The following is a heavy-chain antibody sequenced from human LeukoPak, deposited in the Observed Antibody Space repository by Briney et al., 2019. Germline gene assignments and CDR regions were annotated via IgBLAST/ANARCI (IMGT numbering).Heavy chain of an antibody. Sequence: PGRSLRLSCAASGFTFDDYAMHWVRQAPGKGLEWVSGISWNSGSIGYADSVKGRFTISRDNAKNSLYLQMNSLRAEDTALYYCAKDDRYCSSTSCDLGNAFDIWGQGTMVTVSS. V-gene: IGHV3-9*01. CDR2: ISWNSGSI. CDR3: AKDDRYCSSTSCDLGNAFDI. J-gene: IGHJ3*02. D-gene: IGHD2-2*01. CDR1: GFTFDDYA.